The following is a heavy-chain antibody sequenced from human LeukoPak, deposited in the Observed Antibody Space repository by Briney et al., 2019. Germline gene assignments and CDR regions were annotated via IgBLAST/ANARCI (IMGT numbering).Heavy chain of an antibody. Sequence: SCKASGGTFSSYAMSWVRQAPGKGLEWVSAISGSGGSTYYADSVKGRFTISRDNSKNTLYPQMNSLRAEDTAVYYCAKVIKGSGPSNFDYWGQGTLVTVSS. CDR2: ISGSGGST. J-gene: IGHJ4*02. CDR3: AKVIKGSGPSNFDY. V-gene: IGHV3-23*01. CDR1: GGTFSSYA.